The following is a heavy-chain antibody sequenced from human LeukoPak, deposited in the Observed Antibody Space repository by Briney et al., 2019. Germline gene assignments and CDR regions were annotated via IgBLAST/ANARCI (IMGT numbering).Heavy chain of an antibody. D-gene: IGHD6-13*01. CDR3: ARLGHPLSSIWLFDY. Sequence: ASVKVSCKASGYTFTGYYMHWVRQALGQGLEWMGRINPNTGVTQYTENFQGRVTMTGDTSISTAYMELNGLRSDDTAIYYCARLGHPLSSIWLFDYWGQGTLVTVSS. V-gene: IGHV1-2*06. J-gene: IGHJ4*02. CDR1: GYTFTGYY. CDR2: INPNTGVT.